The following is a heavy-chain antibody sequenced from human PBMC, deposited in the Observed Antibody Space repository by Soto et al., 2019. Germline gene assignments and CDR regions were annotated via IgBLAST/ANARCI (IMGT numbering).Heavy chain of an antibody. CDR3: ARDWGTVTTGFDY. J-gene: IGHJ4*02. V-gene: IGHV3-30-3*01. CDR1: GFTFSSYA. D-gene: IGHD4-4*01. CDR2: ISYDGSNK. Sequence: GVLRLSCAASGFTFSSYAMHWVRQAPGKGLEWVAVISYDGSNKYYADSVKGRFTISRDNSKNTLYLQMNSLRAEDTAVYYCARDWGTVTTGFDYWGQGTLVTVSS.